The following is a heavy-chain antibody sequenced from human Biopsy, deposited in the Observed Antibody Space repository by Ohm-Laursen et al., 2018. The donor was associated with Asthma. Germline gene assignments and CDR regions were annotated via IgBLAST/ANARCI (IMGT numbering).Heavy chain of an antibody. Sequence: ASVKVSCKTSGYTFNSAGITWVRQAPGQGLEWMGWISVYNGNTKVAQKLQDRVTMITDTSTSTAYMGLRSLRSDDTAVYFCARAVDYSHYYGIDVWGQGTTVTVSP. CDR3: ARAVDYSHYYGIDV. CDR2: ISVYNGNT. D-gene: IGHD3-10*01. V-gene: IGHV1-18*01. J-gene: IGHJ6*01. CDR1: GYTFNSAG.